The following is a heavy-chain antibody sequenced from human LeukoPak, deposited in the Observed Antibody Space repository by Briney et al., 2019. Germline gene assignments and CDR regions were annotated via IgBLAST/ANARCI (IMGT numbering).Heavy chain of an antibody. Sequence: SETLSLTCTVSGASISSYYYNWIRQTAGRGLEWIGRLYISGSTDYNPSLKSRVTISVDTSKNQFSLKLSSVTAADTAVYFCARDLSGSLYFDYWGQGTLVTVSS. CDR1: GASISSYY. D-gene: IGHD3-10*01. J-gene: IGHJ4*02. CDR2: LYISGST. CDR3: ARDLSGSLYFDY. V-gene: IGHV4-4*07.